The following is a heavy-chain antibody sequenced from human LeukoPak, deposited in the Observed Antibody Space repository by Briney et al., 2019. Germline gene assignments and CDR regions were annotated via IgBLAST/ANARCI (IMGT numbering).Heavy chain of an antibody. CDR1: GYTFTSYG. CDR2: ISAYNGNT. CDR3: ARVVRLMVRGIYLDY. Sequence: GASVKVSCKASGYTFTSYGISWVRQAPGQGLEWMGWISAYNGNTNYAQKLQGRVTMTTDTSTSTAYMELRSLRSDDTAVYYCARVVRLMVRGIYLDYWGQGTLVTVSS. V-gene: IGHV1-18*01. J-gene: IGHJ4*02. D-gene: IGHD3-10*01.